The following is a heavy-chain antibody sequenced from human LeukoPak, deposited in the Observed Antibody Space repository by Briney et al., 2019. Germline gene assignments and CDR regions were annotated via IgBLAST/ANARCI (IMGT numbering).Heavy chain of an antibody. J-gene: IGHJ6*03. CDR3: ARGLGRGYCSSTSCQNYYYYYMDV. D-gene: IGHD2-2*01. CDR2: ISAYNGNT. Sequence: ASVKVSCKASGYTFTSYGISWVRQAPGQGLESMGWISAYNGNTNYAQKLQGRVTMTTDTSTSTAYMELRSLRSDDTAVYYCARGLGRGYCSSTSCQNYYYYYMDVWGKGTTVTVSS. V-gene: IGHV1-18*01. CDR1: GYTFTSYG.